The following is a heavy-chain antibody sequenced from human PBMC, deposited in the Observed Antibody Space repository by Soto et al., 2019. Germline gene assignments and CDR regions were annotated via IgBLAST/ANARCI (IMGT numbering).Heavy chain of an antibody. CDR2: INAGNGNT. V-gene: IGHV1-3*01. CDR1: GYTFTNYA. Sequence: ASVKVSCKASGYTFTNYALHWVRQAPGQRLEWMGWINAGNGNTAYSQMFQGRVTITRDTSASTAYMELSRLRSEDTAVYYCAGGYCTSITCYNYYMDVWGKGTTVTVSS. D-gene: IGHD2-2*01. CDR3: AGGYCTSITCYNYYMDV. J-gene: IGHJ6*03.